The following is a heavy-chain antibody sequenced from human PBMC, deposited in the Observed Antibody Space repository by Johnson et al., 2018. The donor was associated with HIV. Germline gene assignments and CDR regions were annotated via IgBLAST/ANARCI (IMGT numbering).Heavy chain of an antibody. CDR3: ARERGYSSVLWKLSEAAFDI. CDR2: INQDGTEK. D-gene: IGHD6-19*01. J-gene: IGHJ3*02. V-gene: IGHV3-7*01. Sequence: VQLVESGGGLVQPGGSLSLSCAGSEFTFNSYWMSWVRQAPGEGLEWVANINQDGTEKYYADSMRGRFTISRDNTKNSLYLEMNSLRAEDTAVYYCARERGYSSVLWKLSEAAFDIWGQGTMVTVSS. CDR1: EFTFNSYW.